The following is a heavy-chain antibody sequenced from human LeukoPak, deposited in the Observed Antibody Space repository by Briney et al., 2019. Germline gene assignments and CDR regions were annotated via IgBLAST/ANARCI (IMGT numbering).Heavy chain of an antibody. CDR3: ASSEYSSSSYYYYYMDV. V-gene: IGHV3-48*03. J-gene: IGHJ6*03. D-gene: IGHD6-6*01. Sequence: GGSLRLSCAASKFTFSSSEMNWVRQAPGKGLEWIAHISSSGRTIYYADSVKGRFTISRDNAQNSLYLQMNSLRAEDTAVYYCASSEYSSSSYYYYYMDVWGKGTTVTVSS. CDR2: ISSSGRTI. CDR1: KFTFSSSE.